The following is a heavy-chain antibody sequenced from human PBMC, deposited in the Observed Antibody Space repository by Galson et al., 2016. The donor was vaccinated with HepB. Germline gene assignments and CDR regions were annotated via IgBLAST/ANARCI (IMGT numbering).Heavy chain of an antibody. CDR3: ARGARDGRVLGDAFDI. CDR2: INPSGGST. CDR1: GYTFTTYY. Sequence: SVKVSCKASGYTFTTYYLDWVRQAPGQGLEWMGTINPSGGSTSYPQKFQGRVTLTRDTSTSTVYMELSSLRSEDTAVYYCARGARDGRVLGDAFDIWGQGTMVTVSS. V-gene: IGHV1-46*03. D-gene: IGHD2/OR15-2a*01. J-gene: IGHJ3*02.